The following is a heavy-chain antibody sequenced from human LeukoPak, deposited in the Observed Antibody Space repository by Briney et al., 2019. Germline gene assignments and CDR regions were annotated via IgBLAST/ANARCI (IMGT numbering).Heavy chain of an antibody. CDR2: INPSGSST. V-gene: IGHV1-46*01. CDR1: GYTFTSYY. D-gene: IGHD1-7*01. Sequence: ASVKVSCKASGYTFTSYYMHWVRQAPGQGLEWMGIINPSGSSTSFAQKFQGRVTMTRDTSTSTVYMELSSLRSEDTAVYYCARDTRVLELPIYYFYYGMDVWGQGTTVTVSS. J-gene: IGHJ6*02. CDR3: ARDTRVLELPIYYFYYGMDV.